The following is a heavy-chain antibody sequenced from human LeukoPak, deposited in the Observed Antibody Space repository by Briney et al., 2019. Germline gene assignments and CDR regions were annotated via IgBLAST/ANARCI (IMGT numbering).Heavy chain of an antibody. V-gene: IGHV4-59*01. D-gene: IGHD3-9*01. CDR2: IYCSGST. CDR1: GGSISSYY. Sequence: SETLSLTCTVSGGSISSYYWSWIRQPPGKGLEWIGYIYCSGSTNYNPSLKSRVTISVDTSKNQFSLKLSSVTAADTAVYYCARAYYDILTGTYGMDVWGQGTTVTVSS. J-gene: IGHJ6*02. CDR3: ARAYYDILTGTYGMDV.